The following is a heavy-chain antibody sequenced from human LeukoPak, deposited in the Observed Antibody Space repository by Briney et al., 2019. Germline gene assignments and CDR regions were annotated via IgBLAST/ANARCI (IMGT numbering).Heavy chain of an antibody. J-gene: IGHJ4*02. D-gene: IGHD1-26*01. CDR2: IKQDGREI. CDR1: GFTLSSYW. V-gene: IGHV3-7*01. Sequence: GGSLRLSCAASGFTLSSYWMSWVRQAPGKGLEWVANIKQDGREIYYVDSVKGRFTISRDNAKNSLYLQMNSLRAEDTAVYYCARDRQVGATYFDYWGQGTLVTASS. CDR3: ARDRQVGATYFDY.